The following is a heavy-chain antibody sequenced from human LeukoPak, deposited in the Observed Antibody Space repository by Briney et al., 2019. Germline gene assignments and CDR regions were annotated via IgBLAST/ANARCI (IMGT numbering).Heavy chain of an antibody. CDR3: ARGLHDLWRGHMGY. D-gene: IGHD3-3*01. Sequence: PGGSLRLSXAASGFTVNNNYMTWVRQAPGKGLDWVSVIDSDGNTYYADSVMGRFSIPRDNSKNMVFLQMNSLRAEDTAVYYCARGLHDLWRGHMGYWGQGTLVTVSS. CDR1: GFTVNNNY. V-gene: IGHV3-53*01. CDR2: IDSDGNT. J-gene: IGHJ4*02.